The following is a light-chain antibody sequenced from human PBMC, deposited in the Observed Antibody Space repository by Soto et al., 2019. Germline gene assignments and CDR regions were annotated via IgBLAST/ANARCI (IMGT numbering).Light chain of an antibody. Sequence: QSALTQPAAVYGSPGQSITISCTGTSSDVGGYNYVSWFQQHPGKAPKLMIFEVSNRPSGFSNRFSGSKSGNMASLTISGLHAEDEDDYYCSSYTSSTTVVFGGGTKLTVL. CDR1: SSDVGGYNY. J-gene: IGLJ2*01. V-gene: IGLV2-14*01. CDR2: EVS. CDR3: SSYTSSTTVV.